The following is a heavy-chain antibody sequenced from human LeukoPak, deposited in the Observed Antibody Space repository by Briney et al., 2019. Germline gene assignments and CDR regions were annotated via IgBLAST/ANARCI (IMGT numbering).Heavy chain of an antibody. V-gene: IGHV4-39*07. CDR1: GSSISSTVSY. CDR3: ARDVGFFDIDY. Sequence: SETLSLTCIVSGSSISSTVSYWGWVRQPPGNGLEWIGSIHYSGSTYYIPSLKSRITISLDMSKNQYSLKLTSVTAADTAVYYCARDVGFFDIDYWGQGILVTVSS. CDR2: IHYSGST. D-gene: IGHD3-9*01. J-gene: IGHJ4*02.